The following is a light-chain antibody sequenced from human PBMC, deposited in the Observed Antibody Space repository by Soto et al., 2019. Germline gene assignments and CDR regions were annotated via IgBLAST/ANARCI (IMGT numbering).Light chain of an antibody. V-gene: IGKV3-11*01. CDR2: FAS. CDR1: QSVSSF. CDR3: QQRHDWPPT. Sequence: EIVLTQSPATLSLSPGERATLSCRASQSVSSFLAWYQQRPGQAPRLLIYFASNRAAGVPPRFSGSGSGTDFTLTIISLEPEDFAVYSCQQRHDWPPTFGGGTKVEIK. J-gene: IGKJ4*01.